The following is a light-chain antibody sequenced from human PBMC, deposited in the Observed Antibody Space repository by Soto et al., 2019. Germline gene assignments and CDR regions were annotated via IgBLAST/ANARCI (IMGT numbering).Light chain of an antibody. CDR1: QSISSY. V-gene: IGKV1-39*01. CDR2: AAS. CDR3: QQSYSTPPLT. J-gene: IGKJ5*01. Sequence: DIQMTQSPSSLSASVGDRVTITCRASQSISSYLNWYQQKPGKAPKLLIYAASSLQSGVPSRFSGSGSGTDFTLTISSLHPEDFATYYCQQSYSTPPLTFGQGTRLEIK.